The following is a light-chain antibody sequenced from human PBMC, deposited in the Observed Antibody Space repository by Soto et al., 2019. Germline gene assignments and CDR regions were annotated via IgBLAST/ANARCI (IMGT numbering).Light chain of an antibody. CDR1: QSLLYDTEYNY. CDR2: WGS. Sequence: IVMTQSPLSLPVTPGESSSIPCSSTQSLLYDTEYNYLDWYVQKPGQSPQLLIYWGSHRDSGVPDRFSGSGAGTDFTLKITRVEAEDVGIYYCMQALQTALTFGGGTKVDIK. J-gene: IGKJ4*01. CDR3: MQALQTALT. V-gene: IGKV2-28*01.